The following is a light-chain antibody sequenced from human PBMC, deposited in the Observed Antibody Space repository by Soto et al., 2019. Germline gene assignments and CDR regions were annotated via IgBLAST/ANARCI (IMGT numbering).Light chain of an antibody. J-gene: IGKJ1*01. Sequence: EIVLTHSLGTLSLSTGERATLTCRASQSVSSSYLAWYQQKPGQAPRLLIYDASNRSTGIPARFSGSVSGTDFTLTISSLEPEDFAVYYCQQRSNWTFGQGTKVDIK. CDR3: QQRSNWT. CDR2: DAS. V-gene: IGKV3D-20*02. CDR1: QSVSSSY.